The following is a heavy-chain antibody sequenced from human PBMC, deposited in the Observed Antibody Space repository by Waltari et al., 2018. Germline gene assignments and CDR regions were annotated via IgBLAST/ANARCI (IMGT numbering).Heavy chain of an antibody. J-gene: IGHJ4*02. CDR2: IIPILVIA. CDR1: GGTFSSYT. V-gene: IGHV1-69*08. CDR3: ARETRYSSGSDY. Sequence: QVQLVQSGAEVTKPGSSVKVSCKASGGTFSSYTISWVRQAPGQGLEWMGRIIPILVIANYAQKFQERVTITEDKSTSTAYMELSSMRSEDTAVYYCARETRYSSGSDYWGQGTLVTVSS. D-gene: IGHD6-19*01.